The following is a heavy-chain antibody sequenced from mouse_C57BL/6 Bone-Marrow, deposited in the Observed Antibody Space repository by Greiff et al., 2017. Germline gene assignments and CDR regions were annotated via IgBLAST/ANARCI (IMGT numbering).Heavy chain of an antibody. CDR1: GYTFTSYW. CDR2: IYPGSGST. V-gene: IGHV1-55*01. CDR3: ARGGNSSWFAY. Sequence: QVQLKQPGAELVKPGASVKMSCKASGYTFTSYWITWVKQRPGQGLEWIGDIYPGSGSTNYNEKFKSKATRTVDTSSSTASLQLSSLTSEDSAVYYCARGGNSSWFAYGGQGTLVTVSA. D-gene: IGHD2-1*01. J-gene: IGHJ3*01.